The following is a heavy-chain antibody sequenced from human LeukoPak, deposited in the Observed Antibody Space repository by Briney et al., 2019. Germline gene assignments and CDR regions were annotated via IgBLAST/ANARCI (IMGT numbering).Heavy chain of an antibody. D-gene: IGHD3-16*02. Sequence: GGSLRLSCAASGFTFSNYSMQWVRQAPGKGLEYVSAISANGRATYYAKSVRGRFTISRDNSKNTLHLQMGSLRAEDMAVYYCAKQRLGSYRIFDAFDIWGQGTMVTVSS. CDR1: GFTFSNYS. V-gene: IGHV3-64*01. CDR2: ISANGRAT. J-gene: IGHJ3*02. CDR3: AKQRLGSYRIFDAFDI.